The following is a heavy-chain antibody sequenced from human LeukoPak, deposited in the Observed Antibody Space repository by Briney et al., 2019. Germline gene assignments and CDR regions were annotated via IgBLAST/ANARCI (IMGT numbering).Heavy chain of an antibody. V-gene: IGHV4-39*01. CDR3: ARRDDSSGYHKIFDY. D-gene: IGHD3-22*01. CDR1: GGSISTSNYY. J-gene: IGHJ4*02. CDR2: IYYGENT. Sequence: PSETLSLTCTVSGGSISTSNYYWRWVRQPPGKGLEGIGNIYYGENTYYNPSLKSRVTISIDTSKNQFYLKLSSLTAADTAVYYCARRDDSSGYHKIFDYWGPGTLVTVSS.